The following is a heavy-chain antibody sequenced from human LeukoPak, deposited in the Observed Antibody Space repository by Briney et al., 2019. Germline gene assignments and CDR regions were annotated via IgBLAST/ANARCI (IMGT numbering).Heavy chain of an antibody. D-gene: IGHD4/OR15-4a*01. J-gene: IGHJ4*02. CDR2: FYYSGST. CDR3: ARLSRLGAIDY. CDR1: GGSISSSTYY. Sequence: SETLSLTCAVSGGSISSSTYYWGWIRQPPGKGLEWIGSFYYSGSTYYNPPLKSRVTISVDTSKNHFSLKLSSVTAADTALYYCARLSRLGAIDYWGQGTLVTVSS. V-gene: IGHV4-39*02.